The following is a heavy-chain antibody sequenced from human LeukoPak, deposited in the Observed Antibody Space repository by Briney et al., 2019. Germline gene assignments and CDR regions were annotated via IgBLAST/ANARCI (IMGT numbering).Heavy chain of an antibody. CDR3: AKGVLRSSPDY. CDR2: IRGSGGGNT. J-gene: IGHJ4*02. CDR1: GFTFSTYA. D-gene: IGHD5-12*01. V-gene: IGHV3-23*01. Sequence: AGGSLRLSCAASGFTFSTYAMSWVRQAPGKGLEWVSTIRGSGGGNTYYIDSVKGRFTISRDNSKNTLYLQMNSLRAEDTAVYYCAKGVLRSSPDYWGQGTLVTVSS.